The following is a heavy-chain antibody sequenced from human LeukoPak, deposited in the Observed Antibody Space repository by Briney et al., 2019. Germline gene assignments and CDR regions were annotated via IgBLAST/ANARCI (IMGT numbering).Heavy chain of an antibody. V-gene: IGHV3-23*01. Sequence: GGSLRLSCAASGFTFSSYAMSWVRQAPGKGLEWVSCISGSGDNTYYPDSVRGRFTISRDNFKNTLYLQMDSLRAEDTAVYYCTKIPQVSIFGVPNFDDWGRGTLVTVSS. CDR3: TKIPQVSIFGVPNFDD. D-gene: IGHD3-3*01. CDR2: ISGSGDNT. CDR1: GFTFSSYA. J-gene: IGHJ4*02.